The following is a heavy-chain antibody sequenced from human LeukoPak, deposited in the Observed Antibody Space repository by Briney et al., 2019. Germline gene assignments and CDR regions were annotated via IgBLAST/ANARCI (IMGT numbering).Heavy chain of an antibody. Sequence: GASVKVSCKASGYTFTSYAMNWVRQAPGQGLEWMGWINTNTGNPTYAQGFTGRFVFSLDTSVSTAYLQISSLKAEDTAVYYCARDPGWGYDFWSGYLHYWGQGTLVTVSS. D-gene: IGHD3-3*01. CDR3: ARDPGWGYDFWSGYLHY. V-gene: IGHV7-4-1*02. CDR2: INTNTGNP. CDR1: GYTFTSYA. J-gene: IGHJ4*02.